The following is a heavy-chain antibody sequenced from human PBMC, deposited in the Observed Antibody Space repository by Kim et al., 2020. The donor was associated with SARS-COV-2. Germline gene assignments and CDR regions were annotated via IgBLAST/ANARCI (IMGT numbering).Heavy chain of an antibody. CDR2: ISYEGSNK. J-gene: IGHJ4*02. D-gene: IGHD6-19*01. Sequence: GGSLRLSCAASGFTFSSYAMHWVRQAPGKGLEWVAVISYEGSNKYYADSVKGRFTISRDNSKNTLYLQMNSLRAEDTAVYYCAKRIAVAGNVESWGQGTLVTVSS. V-gene: IGHV3-30-3*02. CDR3: AKRIAVAGNVES. CDR1: GFTFSSYA.